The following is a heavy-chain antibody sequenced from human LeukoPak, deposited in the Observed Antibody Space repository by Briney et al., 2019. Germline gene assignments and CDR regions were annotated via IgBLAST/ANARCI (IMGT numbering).Heavy chain of an antibody. Sequence: GASVKVSCKASGGTFSSYAISWVRQAPGQGLEWMGRIIPIFGTANYAQKFQGRVTITTDESTSTAYMELSSLRSEDTAVYYCARDNYNRRITMVRGVIPCSDYWGQGTLVTVSS. CDR2: IIPIFGTA. D-gene: IGHD3-10*01. J-gene: IGHJ4*02. CDR1: GGTFSSYA. CDR3: ARDNYNRRITMVRGVIPCSDY. V-gene: IGHV1-69*05.